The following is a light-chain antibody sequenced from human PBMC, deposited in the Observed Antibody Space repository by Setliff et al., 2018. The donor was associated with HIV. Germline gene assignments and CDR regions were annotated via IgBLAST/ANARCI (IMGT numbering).Light chain of an antibody. CDR2: EVN. CDR3: SSYTIETSYV. Sequence: QSALAQPASVSGSPGQSITISCTGTSGDVGRYNFVSWYQQHPGKAPKLIIYEVNNRPSGVSSRFSGSKSGNTASLTISGLQAEDEADYYCSSYTIETSYVFGTGTKVTV. CDR1: SGDVGRYNF. J-gene: IGLJ1*01. V-gene: IGLV2-14*01.